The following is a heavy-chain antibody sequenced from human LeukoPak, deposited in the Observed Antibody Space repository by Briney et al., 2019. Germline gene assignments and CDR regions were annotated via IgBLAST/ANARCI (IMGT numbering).Heavy chain of an antibody. D-gene: IGHD2-2*01. V-gene: IGHV3-20*04. CDR2: INWSGKST. Sequence: GGSLRLSCTVSGFVFDEHGMTWVRQVPGKGLEWVSGINWSGKSTSYGDPVRGRFTISRDNAKNSLSLQMDSLRAEDTALYYCARAPITSPFYFDYWGQGTLVTVSS. J-gene: IGHJ4*02. CDR3: ARAPITSPFYFDY. CDR1: GFVFDEHG.